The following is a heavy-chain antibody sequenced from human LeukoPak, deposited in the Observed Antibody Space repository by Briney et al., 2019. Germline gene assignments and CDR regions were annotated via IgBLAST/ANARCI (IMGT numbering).Heavy chain of an antibody. CDR3: ARDWVYKIDY. Sequence: GGSLRLSCETAGFTFSSYVMHWVRRTPGKGLVWVSRISHDGIISYADSVKGRFTISTDNAKNTLILQMNSLRVKDTAVYYCARDWVYKIDYWGRGTLVTVSS. CDR1: GFTFSSYV. J-gene: IGHJ4*02. D-gene: IGHD5-24*01. V-gene: IGHV3-74*01. CDR2: ISHDGII.